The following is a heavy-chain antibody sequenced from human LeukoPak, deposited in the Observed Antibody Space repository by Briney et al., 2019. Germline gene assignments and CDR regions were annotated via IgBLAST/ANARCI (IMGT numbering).Heavy chain of an antibody. CDR1: GYTFTGYY. Sequence: ASVKVSCKASGYTFTGYYMHWVRQAPGQGLEWMGWINPNSSGTNYAQKFQGRVTMTRDTSISTAYMELSRLRPDDTAVYYCAGTSSGWEYNWFDPWGQGTLVTVSS. J-gene: IGHJ5*02. CDR3: AGTSSGWEYNWFDP. D-gene: IGHD6-19*01. CDR2: INPNSSGT. V-gene: IGHV1-2*02.